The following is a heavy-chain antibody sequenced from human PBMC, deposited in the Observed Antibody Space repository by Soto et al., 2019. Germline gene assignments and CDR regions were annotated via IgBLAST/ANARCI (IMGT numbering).Heavy chain of an antibody. CDR3: ARELAQGYCSGGRCYSVSGGWFDP. CDR2: IYYSGST. J-gene: IGHJ5*02. V-gene: IGHV4-31*03. D-gene: IGHD2-15*01. CDR1: GGSISSGGYY. Sequence: PSETLSLTCTVSGGSISSGGYYWSWIRQHPGKGLEWIGYIYYSGSTYYNPSLKSRVTISVDTSKNQFSLKLSSVTAADTAVYYCARELAQGYCSGGRCYSVSGGWFDPWGQGTLVTVSS.